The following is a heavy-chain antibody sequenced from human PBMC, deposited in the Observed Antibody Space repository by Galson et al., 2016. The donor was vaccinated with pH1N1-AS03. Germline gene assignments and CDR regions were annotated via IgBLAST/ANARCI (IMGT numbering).Heavy chain of an antibody. D-gene: IGHD5-12*01. CDR2: INAGNGNT. CDR1: GYTFTSYA. V-gene: IGHV1-3*01. CDR3: ARDRGSGYDLFDYYYGMDV. Sequence: SVKVSCKASGYTFTSYAMHWVRQAPGQRLEWMGWINAGNGNTKYSQKFQGRVTTTRDTSASTAYMELSSLRSEDTAVYYCARDRGSGYDLFDYYYGMDVWGRGTTVTVSS. J-gene: IGHJ6*02.